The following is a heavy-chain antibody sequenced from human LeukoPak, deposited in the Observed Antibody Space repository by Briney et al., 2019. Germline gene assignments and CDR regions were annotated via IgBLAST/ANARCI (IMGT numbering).Heavy chain of an antibody. V-gene: IGHV4-34*01. D-gene: IGHD6-19*01. Sequence: PSETLSLTCAVYGGSFSPYYWSWIRQPPGKGLEWIGEINHGGSTNYNPSLKSRVTISVDTSKNQFSLKLNSVTAADTAVYYCARPKYTSAYYAYWGQGILVTVSS. CDR2: INHGGST. CDR3: ARPKYTSAYYAY. J-gene: IGHJ4*02. CDR1: GGSFSPYY.